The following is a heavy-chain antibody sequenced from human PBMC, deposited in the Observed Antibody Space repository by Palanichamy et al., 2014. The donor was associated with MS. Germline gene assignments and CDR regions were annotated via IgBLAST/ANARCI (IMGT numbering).Heavy chain of an antibody. CDR1: GFTFSSYS. Sequence: EVQMVESGGGLVKPGGSLRLSCAASGFTFSSYSMNWVRQAPGKGLEWVSSISSSSSYIYYADSVKGRFTISRDNAKNSLYLQMNSLRAEDTAMYYCARADKGGSCYSYWGQGTLVTVSS. V-gene: IGHV3-21*01. CDR2: ISSSSSYI. CDR3: ARADKGGSCYSY. D-gene: IGHD2-15*01. J-gene: IGHJ4*02.